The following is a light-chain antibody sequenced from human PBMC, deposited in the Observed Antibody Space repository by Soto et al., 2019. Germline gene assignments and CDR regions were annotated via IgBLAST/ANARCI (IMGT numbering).Light chain of an antibody. V-gene: IGKV1-39*01. J-gene: IGKJ4*01. CDR2: AAS. Sequence: DIQMTQSPSSLSASVGDRVTITCRASQTIRSYLNWYQQKPGQAPNLLIYAASSLQGGVPSRFSGSGSGTDFTLTISSLQPEDFATYYCQQSYTSPLTFGGGTKVDIK. CDR1: QTIRSY. CDR3: QQSYTSPLT.